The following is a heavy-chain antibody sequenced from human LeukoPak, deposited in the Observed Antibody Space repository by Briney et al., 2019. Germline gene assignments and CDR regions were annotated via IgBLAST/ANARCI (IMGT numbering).Heavy chain of an antibody. D-gene: IGHD6-19*01. V-gene: IGHV3-23*01. Sequence: GGSLRLSCAASGFTFSSYAMSWVRQAPGKGLEWVSGISGSGGSTYYADSVKGRFTISRDNSKNTLYLQMNSLRAEDTAVYYCAKVRASSGWVFDYWGQGTLVTVSS. CDR1: GFTFSSYA. CDR3: AKVRASSGWVFDY. J-gene: IGHJ4*02. CDR2: ISGSGGST.